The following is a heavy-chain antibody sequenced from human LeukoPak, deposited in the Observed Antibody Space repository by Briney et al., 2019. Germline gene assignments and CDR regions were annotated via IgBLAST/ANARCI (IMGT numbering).Heavy chain of an antibody. Sequence: KPSETLSLTCTVSGGSISSSSYYWGWIRQPPGKGLEWIGEINHSGSTNYNPSLKSRVTISVDTSKNQFSLKLSSVTAADTAVYYCARRNGDLTPYYYYGTDVWGQGTTVTVSS. V-gene: IGHV4-39*07. CDR2: INHSGST. CDR1: GGSISSSSYY. D-gene: IGHD4-17*01. J-gene: IGHJ6*02. CDR3: ARRNGDLTPYYYYGTDV.